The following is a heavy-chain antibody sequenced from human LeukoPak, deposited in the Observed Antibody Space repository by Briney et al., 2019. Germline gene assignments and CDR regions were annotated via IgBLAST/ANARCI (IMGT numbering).Heavy chain of an antibody. D-gene: IGHD6-13*01. CDR1: GDSISSSSFY. CDR3: ARLRGYTSSARGYVEY. Sequence: SETLSLTCTVSGDSISSSSFYWGWLRQPPGKGLEWLGSIYYSGSTYYDPSLKSRVTISVDTSKNQFSLKLSSVTAADTAVYYCARLRGYTSSARGYVEYWGQGTLVTVSS. CDR2: IYYSGST. J-gene: IGHJ4*02. V-gene: IGHV4-39*01.